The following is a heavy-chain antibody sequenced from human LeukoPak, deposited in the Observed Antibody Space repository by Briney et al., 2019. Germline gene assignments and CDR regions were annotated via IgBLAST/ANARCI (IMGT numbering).Heavy chain of an antibody. CDR1: GFTFSSYW. D-gene: IGHD6-6*01. Sequence: PGGSLRLSCAASGFTFSSYWMSWVRQAPGRGLEWVANIKQHGSEKYYVDSVKGRFTISRDNAKNSLYLQMNSLRAEDTAVYYCAREGIAARSWDFDYWGQGTLVTVSS. CDR3: AREGIAARSWDFDY. V-gene: IGHV3-7*01. J-gene: IGHJ4*02. CDR2: IKQHGSEK.